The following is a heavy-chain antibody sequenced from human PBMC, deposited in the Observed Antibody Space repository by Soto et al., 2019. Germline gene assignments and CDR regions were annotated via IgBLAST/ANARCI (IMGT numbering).Heavy chain of an antibody. J-gene: IGHJ4*02. CDR2: ISRYGDFT. Sequence: EVQLLESGGDLIQPGGSLRLSCAASGFTFNIYAMTWVRQAPGTGLEWVSAISRYGDFTYYTDSVEGRFTISRDNSKNTLYLQMNRLRAADTAVYYCAKDRYLDHDSRGYLFDNWGQGTLVTVSS. CDR3: AKDRYLDHDSRGYLFDN. V-gene: IGHV3-23*01. CDR1: GFTFNIYA. D-gene: IGHD3-22*01.